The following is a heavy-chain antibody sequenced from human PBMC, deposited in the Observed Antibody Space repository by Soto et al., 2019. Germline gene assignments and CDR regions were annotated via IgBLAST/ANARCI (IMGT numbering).Heavy chain of an antibody. CDR2: IRNKANSYAT. D-gene: IGHD2-15*01. CDR3: ISHSPEDMIRT. CDR1: GFTFSGSS. J-gene: IGHJ4*02. V-gene: IGHV3-73*02. Sequence: EVQLVESGGGLVQPGGSLKLSCAASGFTFSGSSVHWVRQASGKGLEWVGRIRNKANSYATAYAASVRGRFTISRDYSKNTAFLQMNSLNTEDTAVYYCISHSPEDMIRTWGQGTLVTVSS.